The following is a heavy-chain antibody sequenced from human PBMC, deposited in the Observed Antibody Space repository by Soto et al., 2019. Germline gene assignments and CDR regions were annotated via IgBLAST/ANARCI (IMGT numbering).Heavy chain of an antibody. J-gene: IGHJ4*02. Sequence: QVQLVESGGGLVKPGGSLRLSCAASGFTFSDYFLTWIRQAPGKGLEWVAYIGSSSSDTNYADSVKGRFTISRDNAKNALFLQMNNLRVDDTAVYYCARDYYFWSGYLSGHFDYWGQGTLVTVSS. CDR3: ARDYYFWSGYLSGHFDY. D-gene: IGHD3-3*01. CDR2: IGSSSSDT. V-gene: IGHV3-11*06. CDR1: GFTFSDYF.